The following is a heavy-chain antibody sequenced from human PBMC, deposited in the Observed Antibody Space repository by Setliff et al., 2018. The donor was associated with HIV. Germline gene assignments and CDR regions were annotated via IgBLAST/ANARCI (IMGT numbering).Heavy chain of an antibody. Sequence: ASVKVSCKASGYTFTNYYIHWVRQAPGQGLEWMGIINPSGGSTTYAQTFQGRVTMTRDTSTSTVYMELSSLRSEDTAVYYCARDAFDYPAYFYSYMNVWGKGTTVTVSS. CDR1: GYTFTNYY. CDR2: INPSGGST. J-gene: IGHJ6*03. CDR3: ARDAFDYPAYFYSYMNV. D-gene: IGHD4-17*01. V-gene: IGHV1-46*01.